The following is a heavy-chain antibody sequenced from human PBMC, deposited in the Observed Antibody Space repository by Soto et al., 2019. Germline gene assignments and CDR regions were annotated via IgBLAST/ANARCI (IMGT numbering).Heavy chain of an antibody. CDR1: GGSVSSGSYY. V-gene: IGHV4-61*01. D-gene: IGHD3-3*01. CDR3: AREKPLTTIFGVVRHNWFDP. Sequence: LSLTCTVSGGSVSSGSYYWSWIRQPPGKGLEWIGYIYYSGSTNYNPSLKSRVTISVDTSKNQFSLKLSSVTAADTAVYYCAREKPLTTIFGVVRHNWFDPWGQGTLVTVSS. J-gene: IGHJ5*02. CDR2: IYYSGST.